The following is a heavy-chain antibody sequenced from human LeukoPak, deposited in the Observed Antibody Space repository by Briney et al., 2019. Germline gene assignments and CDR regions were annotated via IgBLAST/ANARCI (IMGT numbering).Heavy chain of an antibody. V-gene: IGHV3-30*03. CDR3: ASRHCSGGGCYFAGADPFDY. Sequence: SLRLSCAASGFTFSSYGMHWVRQAPGKGLEWVAVISYDGSNKYYADSVKGRFTISRDNSKNTLYLQMNSLRAEDTAVYFCASRHCSGGGCYFAGADPFDYWGQGTLVTVSS. J-gene: IGHJ4*02. CDR2: ISYDGSNK. D-gene: IGHD2-15*01. CDR1: GFTFSSYG.